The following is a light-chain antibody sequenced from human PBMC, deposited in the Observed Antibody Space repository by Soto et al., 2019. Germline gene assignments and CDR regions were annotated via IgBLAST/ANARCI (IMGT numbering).Light chain of an antibody. Sequence: LTQPPSVSGAPGQRVTISCTGSSSNIGAGYDVHWYQQLPGTAPKLLIYGNSNRPSGVPDRFSGSKSGTSASLAITGLQAEDEADYYCQSYDSSLSGSGVFGGGTQLTVL. J-gene: IGLJ3*02. V-gene: IGLV1-40*01. CDR1: SSNIGAGYD. CDR2: GNS. CDR3: QSYDSSLSGSGV.